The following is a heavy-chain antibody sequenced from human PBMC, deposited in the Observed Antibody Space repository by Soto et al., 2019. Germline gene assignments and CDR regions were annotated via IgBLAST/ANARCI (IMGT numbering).Heavy chain of an antibody. CDR2: ISGSGGST. CDR1: GFTFSSYA. D-gene: IGHD3-22*01. J-gene: IGHJ6*02. V-gene: IGHV3-23*01. CDR3: AITMIVVVITNWGSYGMDV. Sequence: GGSLRLSCAASGFTFSSYAMSWVRQAPGKGLEWVSAISGSGGSTYYADSVKGRFTISRDNSKNTLYLQMNSLRAEDTAVYYCAITMIVVVITNWGSYGMDVWGQGTTVTVSS.